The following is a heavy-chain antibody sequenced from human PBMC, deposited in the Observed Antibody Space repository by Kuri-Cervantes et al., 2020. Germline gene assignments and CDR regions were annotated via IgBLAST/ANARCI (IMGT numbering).Heavy chain of an antibody. CDR1: GYTFTGYY. CDR2: INPNNGDT. Sequence: ASVKVTCKASGYTFTGYYMHWVRQAPGQGLEWMGWINPNNGDTYYAQNFQGWVTMTRDTSINTAYMELSSLRSEDTAVYYCARGLILGGGETYESAFDIWGQGTMVTVSS. D-gene: IGHD2-21*01. J-gene: IGHJ3*02. V-gene: IGHV1-2*04. CDR3: ARGLILGGGETYESAFDI.